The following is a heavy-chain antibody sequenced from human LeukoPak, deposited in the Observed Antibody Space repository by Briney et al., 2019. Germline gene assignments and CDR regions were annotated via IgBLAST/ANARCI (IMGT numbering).Heavy chain of an antibody. CDR2: IIPIFGTA. V-gene: IGHV1-69*06. CDR1: GGTFSSYA. J-gene: IGHJ4*02. CDR3: ARSELDDILTGYLYYFDY. D-gene: IGHD3-9*01. Sequence: ASVKVSCKASGGTFSSYAISWVRQAPGQGLEWMGGIIPIFGTANYAQEFQGRVTITADKSTSTAYMELSSLRSEDTAVYYCARSELDDILTGYLYYFDYWGQGTLVTVSS.